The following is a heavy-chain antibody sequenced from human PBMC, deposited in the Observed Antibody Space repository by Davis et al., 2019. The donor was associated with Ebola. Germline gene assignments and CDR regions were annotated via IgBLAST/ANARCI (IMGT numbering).Heavy chain of an antibody. Sequence: GGSLRLSCAASGFTFSRYTMNWVRQAPGEGLKWLSSIDGRSNTFYYADSVKGRFTISRDNAKNSLYLQMNSLRAEDTAVYYCAKVAGGNSYPVDWGQGTLVTVSS. CDR2: IDGRSNTF. CDR3: AKVAGGNSYPVD. J-gene: IGHJ4*02. V-gene: IGHV3-48*04. D-gene: IGHD3-16*02. CDR1: GFTFSRYT.